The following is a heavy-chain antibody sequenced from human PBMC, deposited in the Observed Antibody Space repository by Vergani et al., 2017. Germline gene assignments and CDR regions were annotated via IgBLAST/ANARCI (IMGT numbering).Heavy chain of an antibody. CDR2: ISWNSGSI. V-gene: IGHV3-9*01. D-gene: IGHD4-17*01. J-gene: IGHJ4*02. CDR1: GFTFDDYA. Sequence: EVQLVESGGGLVQPGGSLRLSCAASGFTFDDYAMHWVRQAPGKGLEWVSGISWNSGSIDYADSVKGRFTISRDNAKNSLYLQMNSLRAEDTALYYCAKDMHDYGDYGDWGQGTLVTVSS. CDR3: AKDMHDYGDYGD.